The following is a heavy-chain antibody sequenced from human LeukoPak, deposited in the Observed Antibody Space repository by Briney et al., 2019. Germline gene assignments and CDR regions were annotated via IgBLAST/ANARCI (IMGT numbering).Heavy chain of an antibody. CDR2: ISSDGGST. D-gene: IGHD6-13*01. CDR3: ARDQIAAAGTPIGYYGMDV. CDR1: GLTLRSYA. J-gene: IGHJ6*02. V-gene: IGHV3-64*04. Sequence: GGSLRLSCSASGLTLRSYAIHWVRQAPGKGLEYVSGISSDGGSTYYADSVKGRFTISRDNSKNTLYLQMNSLRAEDTAVYYCARDQIAAAGTPIGYYGMDVWGQGTTVTVSS.